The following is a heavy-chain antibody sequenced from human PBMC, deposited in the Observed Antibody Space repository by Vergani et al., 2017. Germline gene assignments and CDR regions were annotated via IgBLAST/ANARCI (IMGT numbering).Heavy chain of an antibody. CDR2: MNPNSGNT. CDR1: GYTFTSYD. V-gene: IGHV1-8*01. Sequence: QVQLVQSGAEVKKPGASVKVSCKASGYTFTSYDINWVRQATGQGLEWMGWMNPNSGNTGYAQKFQGRVTMTRNTSISTAYMELSSLRSEDTAVYYCARRRSKVTTIGICYAFDIWGQGTMVTVSS. J-gene: IGHJ3*02. CDR3: ARRRSKVTTIGICYAFDI. D-gene: IGHD2-21*02.